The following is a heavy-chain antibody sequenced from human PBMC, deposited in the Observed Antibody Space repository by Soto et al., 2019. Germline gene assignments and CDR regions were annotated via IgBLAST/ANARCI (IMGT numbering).Heavy chain of an antibody. Sequence: PGESLKISCQGSGYSFPDYWIGWVRQMPGKGLEWMGIIYPDDSYTNYSPSFQGHVTISADKSISTAYLQWSSLKASDTAMYYCARLQAAAGDNDLTFDYWGQGTLVTVSS. D-gene: IGHD6-13*01. CDR2: IYPDDSYT. V-gene: IGHV5-51*01. J-gene: IGHJ4*02. CDR3: ARLQAAAGDNDLTFDY. CDR1: GYSFPDYW.